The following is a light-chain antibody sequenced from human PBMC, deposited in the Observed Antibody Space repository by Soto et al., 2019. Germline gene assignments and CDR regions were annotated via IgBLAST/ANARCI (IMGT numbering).Light chain of an antibody. CDR1: SSDVGGYNF. Sequence: QSALTQPASVSGSPGQSITISCTGTSSDVGGYNFVSWYQQHPGTAPKLMIYDVSNRPSGVSNRFSGSKSSNTASLTISGLHPEDEDDYYCSSYTSSSTVVFGGGTKLTVL. V-gene: IGLV2-14*01. CDR2: DVS. J-gene: IGLJ2*01. CDR3: SSYTSSSTVV.